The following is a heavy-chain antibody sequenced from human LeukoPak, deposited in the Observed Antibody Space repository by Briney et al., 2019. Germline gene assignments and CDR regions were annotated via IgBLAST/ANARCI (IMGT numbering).Heavy chain of an antibody. CDR3: ARDGGVWFGELLVWFDP. CDR2: INPNSGGT. D-gene: IGHD3-10*01. Sequence: ASVKVSCKASGYTFTGYYMHWVRQAPGQGPEWMGWINPNSGGTNYAQKLQGRVTMTTDTSTSTAYMELRSLRSDDTAVYYCARDGGVWFGELLVWFDPWGQGTLVTVSS. J-gene: IGHJ5*02. V-gene: IGHV1-2*02. CDR1: GYTFTGYY.